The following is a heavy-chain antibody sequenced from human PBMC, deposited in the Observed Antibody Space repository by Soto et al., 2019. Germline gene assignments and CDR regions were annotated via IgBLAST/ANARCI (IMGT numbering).Heavy chain of an antibody. CDR3: ARVRRGYSYGSVFDY. J-gene: IGHJ4*02. CDR1: GRSFSGYY. Sequence: QVQLQQWGAGLLKPSETLSLTCAVYGRSFSGYYWSWIRQPPGKGLEWIGEINHSGSTNYNPSLKSRVTISVDTSKNQFSLKLSSVTAADTAVYYCARVRRGYSYGSVFDYWGQGTLVTVSS. D-gene: IGHD5-18*01. V-gene: IGHV4-34*01. CDR2: INHSGST.